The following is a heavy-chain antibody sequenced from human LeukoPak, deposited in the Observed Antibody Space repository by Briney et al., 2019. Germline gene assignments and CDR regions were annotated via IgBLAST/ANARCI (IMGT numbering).Heavy chain of an antibody. Sequence: GGSLRLSCAASGFTFSSYSMNWVRQAPGKGLEWVSSISSSSSYIYYADSVKGRFTISRDNAKNSLYLQMNSLRAEDTAVYYCARVGIAAPRLIDYWGQGTLVTVSS. CDR3: ARVGIAAPRLIDY. D-gene: IGHD6-6*01. CDR2: ISSSSSYI. J-gene: IGHJ4*02. V-gene: IGHV3-21*01. CDR1: GFTFSSYS.